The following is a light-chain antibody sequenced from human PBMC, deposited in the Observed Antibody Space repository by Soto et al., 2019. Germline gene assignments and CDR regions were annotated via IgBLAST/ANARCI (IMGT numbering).Light chain of an antibody. Sequence: EIVLTQSPGTLSLSPGERATLSCRASQSVSSNFLAWYQQKPGQAPRLLIYGASNRATGIPDRFRGSGSGTDFTLIISRLEAEDFAVYWCQQYDSSPRTFGQGTKVDIK. CDR1: QSVSSNF. CDR3: QQYDSSPRT. CDR2: GAS. V-gene: IGKV3-20*01. J-gene: IGKJ1*01.